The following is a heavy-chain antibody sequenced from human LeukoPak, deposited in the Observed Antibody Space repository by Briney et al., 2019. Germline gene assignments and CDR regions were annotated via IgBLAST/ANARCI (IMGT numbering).Heavy chain of an antibody. CDR3: ARGRALWFGELLSWFDP. CDR2: MNPNSGNT. V-gene: IGHV1-8*01. D-gene: IGHD3-10*01. J-gene: IGHJ5*02. Sequence: ASVTVSCKASGYTFTGYDIHWVRQPTGQGLEWMGWMNPNSGNTGYAQKFQGRVTMTRNTSISTAYMELSSLRSEGTAGYYCARGRALWFGELLSWFDPWGQGTLVTVCS. CDR1: GYTFTGYD.